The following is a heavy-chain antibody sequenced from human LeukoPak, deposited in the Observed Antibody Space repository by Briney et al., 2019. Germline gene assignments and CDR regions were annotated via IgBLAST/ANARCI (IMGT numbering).Heavy chain of an antibody. V-gene: IGHV1-24*01. Sequence: ASVKVSCKVSGYTLTELSMHWVRQAPGKGLEWMGGFDPEDGETIYAQKFQGRVTMTEDTSTDTAYMELSSLRSEDTAVYYCATDLFIDGAYCGGDCRPPSMIGVWGQGTTVTVSS. CDR1: GYTLTELS. J-gene: IGHJ6*02. D-gene: IGHD2-21*02. CDR2: FDPEDGET. CDR3: ATDLFIDGAYCGGDCRPPSMIGV.